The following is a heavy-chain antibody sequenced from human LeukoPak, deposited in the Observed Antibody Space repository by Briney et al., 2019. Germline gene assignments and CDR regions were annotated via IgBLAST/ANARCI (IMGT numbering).Heavy chain of an antibody. CDR1: GFTFSSYA. D-gene: IGHD6-6*01. CDR2: VSYDGSNK. Sequence: GGSLRLSCAASGFTFSSYAMHWVRQAPGKGLEWVAVVSYDGSNKYYADSVKGRFTISRDNSKNTLYLQMNSLRAEDTAVYYCASHANFEYSSSSGFDYWGQGTLVTVSS. CDR3: ASHANFEYSSSSGFDY. J-gene: IGHJ4*02. V-gene: IGHV3-30*04.